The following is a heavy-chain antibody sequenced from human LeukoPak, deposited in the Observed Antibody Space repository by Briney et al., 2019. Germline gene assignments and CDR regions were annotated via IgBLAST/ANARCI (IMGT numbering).Heavy chain of an antibody. CDR1: GGSFSGYY. V-gene: IGHV4-34*01. D-gene: IGHD6-19*01. CDR2: INHSGST. J-gene: IGHJ4*02. CDR3: ARVTDAVAGAGGIDY. Sequence: SETLSLTCAVYGGSFSGYYWSWIRQPPGKGLEWIGEINHSGSTNYNPSLKSRVTISVDTSKNQFSLKQSSVTAADTAVYYCARVTDAVAGAGGIDYWGQGTLVTVSS.